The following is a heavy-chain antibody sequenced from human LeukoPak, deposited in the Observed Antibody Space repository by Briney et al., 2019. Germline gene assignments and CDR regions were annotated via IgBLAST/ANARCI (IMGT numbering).Heavy chain of an antibody. CDR2: INLNSGGT. CDR1: GYIFTDYY. V-gene: IGHV1-2*02. D-gene: IGHD4-11*01. J-gene: IGHJ4*02. Sequence: GASVKVSCKASGYIFTDYYMHWVRQAPGQGLEWMGGINLNSGGTKHAQKFQGRVTMTRDTSISTAYMELSGLRSGDTAIYYCARDIRNAGDYWGQGTLVTVAS. CDR3: ARDIRNAGDY.